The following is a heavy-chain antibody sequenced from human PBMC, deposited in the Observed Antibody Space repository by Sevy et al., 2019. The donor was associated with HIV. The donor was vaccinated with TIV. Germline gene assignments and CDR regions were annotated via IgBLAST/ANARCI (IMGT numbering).Heavy chain of an antibody. Sequence: GGSLRLSCAASRFSFNGYGMHWVRQAPGKGLEWVAFIRYDGSNKYYADSVKGRFTISRDNAKNSLYLQMSSLRAEDTAVYFCARVNCTNGVCFQGYYYYGLDVWGQGTTVTVSS. D-gene: IGHD2-8*01. CDR1: RFSFNGYG. CDR3: ARVNCTNGVCFQGYYYYGLDV. J-gene: IGHJ6*02. V-gene: IGHV3-30*02. CDR2: IRYDGSNK.